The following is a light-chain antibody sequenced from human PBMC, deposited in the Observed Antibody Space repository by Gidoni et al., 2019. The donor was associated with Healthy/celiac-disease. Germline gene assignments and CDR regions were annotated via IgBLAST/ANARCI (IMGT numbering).Light chain of an antibody. CDR2: KAS. CDR1: QSISDW. J-gene: IGKJ1*01. Sequence: DIQMTQSPSTLSASIGDRVTITCRASQSISDWWAWYQQKPGEAPKLLIYKASKLEGGVPSRFRGSGSGTEFTLTISSLQPDDFATYYCQHYSSLWTFGQGTKVEIK. V-gene: IGKV1-5*03. CDR3: QHYSSLWT.